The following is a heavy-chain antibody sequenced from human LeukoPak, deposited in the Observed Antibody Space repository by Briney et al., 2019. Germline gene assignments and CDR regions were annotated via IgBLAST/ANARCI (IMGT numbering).Heavy chain of an antibody. CDR3: AREVPGAMNAFDI. CDR2: ISSSTTTM. Sequence: PGGSLRLSCAASGVTVSNYSMNWVRQAPGKGLEWVSYISSSTTTMYHADSVKGRFTISRDNAKNSLYLQMDSLRAEDTALYYCAREVPGAMNAFDIWGQGTMVTVSS. V-gene: IGHV3-48*04. D-gene: IGHD2-2*01. CDR1: GVTVSNYS. J-gene: IGHJ3*02.